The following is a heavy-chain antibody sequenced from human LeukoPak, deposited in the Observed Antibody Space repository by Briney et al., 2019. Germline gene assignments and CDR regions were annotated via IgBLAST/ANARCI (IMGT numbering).Heavy chain of an antibody. Sequence: ASVKVSCKASGYTFTSYGISWVRQAPGQGLEWMGRISAYNGNTNYAQKLQGRVTMTTDTSTSTAYMELRSLRSDDTAVYYCAREGRLRYFDWLLYRTTSPFDYWGHGTLVTVSS. CDR1: GYTFTSYG. CDR2: ISAYNGNT. D-gene: IGHD3-9*01. V-gene: IGHV1-18*01. CDR3: AREGRLRYFDWLLYRTTSPFDY. J-gene: IGHJ4*01.